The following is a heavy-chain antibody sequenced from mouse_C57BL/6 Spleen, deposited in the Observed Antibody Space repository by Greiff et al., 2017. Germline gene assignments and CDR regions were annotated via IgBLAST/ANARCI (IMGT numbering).Heavy chain of an antibody. D-gene: IGHD1-1*01. J-gene: IGHJ4*01. V-gene: IGHV1-55*01. Sequence: QVQLQQPGAELVKPGASVKMSCKASGYTFTSYWITWVKQRPGQGLEWIGDIYPGSGSTNYNEKFKSKATLTVDTSSSPAYMQLSSLTSKDSAVYYGARFAGSSYRYYAMDYWGQGTSVTVSS. CDR3: ARFAGSSYRYYAMDY. CDR2: IYPGSGST. CDR1: GYTFTSYW.